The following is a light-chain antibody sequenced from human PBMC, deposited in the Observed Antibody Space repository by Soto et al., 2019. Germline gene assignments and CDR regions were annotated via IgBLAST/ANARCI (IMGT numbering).Light chain of an antibody. J-gene: IGKJ4*01. CDR2: DTS. CDR1: QSVGSY. V-gene: IGKV3-11*01. CDR3: QQSYSTPLT. Sequence: EIVLTHSPATLSLSPGERATLSCRASQSVGSYLAWFQQTPGQAPRLLIYDTSNRATGIPARFSGSGSGTDFTLTISSLQPEDFATYYCQQSYSTPLTFGGGTKVDIK.